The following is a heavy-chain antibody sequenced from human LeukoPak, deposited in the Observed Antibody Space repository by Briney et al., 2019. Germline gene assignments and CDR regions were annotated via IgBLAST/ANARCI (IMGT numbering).Heavy chain of an antibody. CDR3: AHGAESPGGAYGLLDY. J-gene: IGHJ4*02. CDR1: GFSLRTRGVG. Sequence: SGPTLVKPTQTLTLTCTFSGFSLRTRGVGVGWIRQPPGKALEWLALIYWDDDKRYSPSLKSRLTITKDTSKNQVVLTMTNMDPVDTATYYCAHGAESPGGAYGLLDYWGQGTLVTVSS. V-gene: IGHV2-5*02. D-gene: IGHD3-10*01. CDR2: IYWDDDK.